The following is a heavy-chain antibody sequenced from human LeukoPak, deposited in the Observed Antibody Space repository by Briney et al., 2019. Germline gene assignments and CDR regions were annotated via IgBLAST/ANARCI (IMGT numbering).Heavy chain of an antibody. V-gene: IGHV4-59*11. CDR1: GGSISSQY. CDR2: IYYSGST. D-gene: IGHD6-13*01. J-gene: IGHJ5*02. CDR3: ARDESSSWSNWFDP. Sequence: PSETLSLTCTVSGGSISSQYWSWIRPPPGKGLEWIGYIYYSGSTNYNPSLKSRVTISVDTSKNQFSLKLSSVTAADTAVYYCARDESSSWSNWFDPWGQGTLVTVSS.